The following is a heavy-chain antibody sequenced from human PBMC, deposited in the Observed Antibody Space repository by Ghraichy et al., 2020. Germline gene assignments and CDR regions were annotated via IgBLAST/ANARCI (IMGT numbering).Heavy chain of an antibody. Sequence: SETLSLTCAVYGGSFSGYYWSWIRQPPGKGLEWIGEINHSGSTNYNPSLKSRVTISVDTSKNQFSLKLSSVTAADTAVYYCVRGRRYSGYHYSFDYWGQGTLVTVSS. J-gene: IGHJ4*02. CDR3: VRGRRYSGYHYSFDY. CDR2: INHSGST. V-gene: IGHV4-34*01. CDR1: GGSFSGYY. D-gene: IGHD5-12*01.